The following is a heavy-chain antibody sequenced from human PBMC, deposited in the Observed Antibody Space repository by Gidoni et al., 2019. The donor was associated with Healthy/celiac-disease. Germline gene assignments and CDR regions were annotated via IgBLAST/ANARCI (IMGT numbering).Heavy chain of an antibody. CDR1: GGSISSSSYY. CDR2: IYYRLST. CDR3: ARPGSIGQGWPLGGGMDV. Sequence: QLQLQESGPGLVTPSETLSLPCTVSGGSISSSSYYWGWYRQPPGKGLEWIGSIYYRLSTYYNPSLKSRVTISVDTSKNQFSLKLSSVTAADTAVYYCARPGSIGQGWPLGGGMDVWGQGTTVTVSS. D-gene: IGHD3-16*02. J-gene: IGHJ6*02. V-gene: IGHV4-39*01.